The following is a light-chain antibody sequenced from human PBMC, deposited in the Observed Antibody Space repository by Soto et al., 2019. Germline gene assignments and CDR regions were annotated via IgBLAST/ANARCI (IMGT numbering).Light chain of an antibody. CDR2: DAS. CDR1: QSAGTY. V-gene: IGKV3-11*01. Sequence: EIVLTQSPDILSLSPGERATLSCRASQSAGTYLAWYQQKPGQPPRLLIYDASKRATGIPARFSGSGSGTDFTLTISSLEPEDFALYYCQQRSLWPTTFGGGTKVEI. J-gene: IGKJ4*01. CDR3: QQRSLWPTT.